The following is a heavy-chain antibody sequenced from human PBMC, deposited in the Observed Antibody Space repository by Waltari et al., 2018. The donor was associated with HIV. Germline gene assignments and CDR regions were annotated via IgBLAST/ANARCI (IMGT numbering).Heavy chain of an antibody. J-gene: IGHJ4*02. CDR2: INCDNGDT. D-gene: IGHD1-26*01. Sequence: VQLVQSGAEVKKPGDSVKVSCKASGYPFDGYGISWVRQAPGQGLEWMGWINCDNGDTDFAQNFQGRVTMTTDKSTATSYMDLRSLRSDDTAVYYCARDRSNSDYWGQGTLVTVSS. CDR1: GYPFDGYG. V-gene: IGHV1-18*01. CDR3: ARDRSNSDY.